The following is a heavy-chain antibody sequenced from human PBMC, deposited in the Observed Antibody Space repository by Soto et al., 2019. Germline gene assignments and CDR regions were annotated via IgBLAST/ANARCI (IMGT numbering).Heavy chain of an antibody. V-gene: IGHV1-8*01. CDR1: GYTFTSYD. Sequence: ASVKVSCKASGYTFTSYDINWVRQATGQGLEWMGWMNPNSGNTGYAHKFQGRVTMTRNTSINTAYMELSSLRSEDTAVYYCAISDSSGYYSYYYYGMDVWGQGTTVTVSS. J-gene: IGHJ6*02. D-gene: IGHD3-22*01. CDR2: MNPNSGNT. CDR3: AISDSSGYYSYYYYGMDV.